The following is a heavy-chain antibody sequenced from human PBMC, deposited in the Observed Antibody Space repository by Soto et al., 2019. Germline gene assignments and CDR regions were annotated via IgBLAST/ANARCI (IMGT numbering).Heavy chain of an antibody. CDR2: ISYDGGNK. D-gene: IGHD6-19*01. Sequence: QVQLVESGGGVVQLGRSLRLSCAASGFTFSSYAMHWVRQAPGKGLEWVALISYDGGNKYYADSVKGRFTISRDNSKNTLDLQMDSLRAEDTAVYYCARELGSSGWRQPDYWGQGTLVTVSS. CDR1: GFTFSSYA. CDR3: ARELGSSGWRQPDY. J-gene: IGHJ4*02. V-gene: IGHV3-30-3*01.